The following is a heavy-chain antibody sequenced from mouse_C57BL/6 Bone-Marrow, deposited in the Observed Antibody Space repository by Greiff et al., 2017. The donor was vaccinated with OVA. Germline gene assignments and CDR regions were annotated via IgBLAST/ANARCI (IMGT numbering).Heavy chain of an antibody. CDR2: INPNNGGT. CDR3: ARSRGRNYAMDY. Sequence: SGPELVKPGASVKIPCKASGYTFTDYNMDWVKQSHGKSLEWIGDINPNNGGTIYNQKFKGKATLTVDKSSSTAYMELRSLTSEDTAVYYCARSRGRNYAMDYWGQGTSVTVSS. CDR1: GYTFTDYN. J-gene: IGHJ4*01. V-gene: IGHV1-18*01.